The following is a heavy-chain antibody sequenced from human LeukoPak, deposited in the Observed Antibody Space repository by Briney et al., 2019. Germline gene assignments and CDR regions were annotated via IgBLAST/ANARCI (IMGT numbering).Heavy chain of an antibody. CDR3: ARDDYYDSSAYRENPFDV. D-gene: IGHD3-22*01. J-gene: IGHJ3*01. CDR2: IIPILGTT. Sequence: SSVTVSCKASGDTFSSYAISWLRQAPGQGLEWMGGIIPILGTTNYAQKFQGRVTITADESTSTLYMELRSLRSEDTAIYYCARDDYYDSSAYRENPFDVWGQGTMVTVFS. CDR1: GDTFSSYA. V-gene: IGHV1-69*01.